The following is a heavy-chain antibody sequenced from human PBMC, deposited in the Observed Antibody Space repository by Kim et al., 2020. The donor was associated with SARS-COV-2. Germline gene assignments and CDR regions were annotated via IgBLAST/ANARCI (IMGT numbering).Heavy chain of an antibody. CDR2: ISSSSSTI. J-gene: IGHJ3*02. D-gene: IGHD3-3*01. Sequence: GGSLRLSCAASGFTFSSYSMNWVRQAPGKGLEWVSYISSSSSTIYYADSVKGRFTISRDNAKNSLYLQMNSLRDEDTAVYYCARDQGGAIVGVVIVIGAFDIWGQGTMVTVSS. CDR3: ARDQGGAIVGVVIVIGAFDI. V-gene: IGHV3-48*02. CDR1: GFTFSSYS.